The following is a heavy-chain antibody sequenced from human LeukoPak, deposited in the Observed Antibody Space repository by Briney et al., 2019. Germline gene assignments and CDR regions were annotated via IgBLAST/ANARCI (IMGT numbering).Heavy chain of an antibody. J-gene: IGHJ3*02. V-gene: IGHV3-7*03. CDR1: GFMFSSYW. Sequence: GGSLRLSCEASGFMFSSYWMDWVRQAPGKGLEWVANIKQGGSEKYYVDSVKGRFTISRDNAKNPLYLHMNSLRAEDTAVYYCARDRAGWIAAEGNDAFDIWGQGTMVTVSS. CDR2: IKQGGSEK. D-gene: IGHD6-13*01. CDR3: ARDRAGWIAAEGNDAFDI.